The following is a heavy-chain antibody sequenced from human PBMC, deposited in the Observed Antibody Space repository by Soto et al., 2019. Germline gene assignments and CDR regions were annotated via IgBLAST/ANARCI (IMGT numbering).Heavy chain of an antibody. CDR3: ARNRDGYNQYYFDY. D-gene: IGHD5-12*01. Sequence: SETLSLTCTVSGGSISSGGYYWSWIRQHPGEGLEWIGYIYYSGSTYYNPSLKSRVAISVDTSKNQLSLKLSSVTAADTAIYYCARNRDGYNQYYFDYWGQGTLVTVSS. CDR2: IYYSGST. V-gene: IGHV4-31*03. J-gene: IGHJ4*02. CDR1: GGSISSGGYY.